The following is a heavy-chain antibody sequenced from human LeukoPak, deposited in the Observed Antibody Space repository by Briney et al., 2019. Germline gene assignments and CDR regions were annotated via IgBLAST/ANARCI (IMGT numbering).Heavy chain of an antibody. Sequence: GGSLRLSCAASGFTFSSYWMSWVRQAPGKGLEGVANIKQDGREKYYVDSVKGRFTISRDNAKNSLYLQMNSLRAEDTAVYYCARDYDVDIYYDSSGYRGDAFDIWGQGTMVTVSS. CDR3: ARDYDVDIYYDSSGYRGDAFDI. CDR1: GFTFSSYW. CDR2: IKQDGREK. D-gene: IGHD3-22*01. J-gene: IGHJ3*02. V-gene: IGHV3-7*01.